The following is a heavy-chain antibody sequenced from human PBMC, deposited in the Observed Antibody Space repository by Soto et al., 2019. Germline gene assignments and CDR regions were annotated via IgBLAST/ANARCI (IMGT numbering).Heavy chain of an antibody. V-gene: IGHV4-34*01. CDR2: INHSGST. J-gene: IGHJ6*02. CDR3: ARFYGRDGDYVLRYYYNGMDV. CDR1: GGSFSGYY. Sequence: QVQLQQWGAGLLKPSETLSLTCAVYGGSFSGYYWSWIRQPPGKGLEWIGEINHSGSTNYNPSLKSQGTISVDTSKNQFSLKLSSVTAAGAAVDYCARFYGRDGDYVLRYYYNGMDVWGQGTTVTVSS. D-gene: IGHD4-17*01.